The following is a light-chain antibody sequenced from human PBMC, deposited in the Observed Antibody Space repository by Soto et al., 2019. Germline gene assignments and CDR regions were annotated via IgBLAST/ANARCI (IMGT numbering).Light chain of an antibody. Sequence: AIQMTQSLSSLSASVGDRVTITCRASQAIRNDLGWYQQKPGKAPNLLIFGASNLQAGVPVRFSASGSGTNFTLTISNLQPEDLASYYCLQDYTYPWTFGQGTKVDI. J-gene: IGKJ1*01. CDR2: GAS. CDR1: QAIRND. CDR3: LQDYTYPWT. V-gene: IGKV1-6*01.